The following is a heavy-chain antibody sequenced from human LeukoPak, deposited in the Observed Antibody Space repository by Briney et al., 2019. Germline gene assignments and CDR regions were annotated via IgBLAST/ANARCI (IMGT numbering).Heavy chain of an antibody. CDR1: GFLFSTYG. CDR2: ISGSADSK. D-gene: IGHD6-13*01. J-gene: IGHJ4*02. CDR3: ARGGSSRFLHY. V-gene: IGHV3-23*01. Sequence: GGSLTLSCAASGFLFSTYGMSWVGQPPGKGLGWVLGISGSADSKRHAVSVNGRITNSTDNAKNTVYRQMNSLTAEDTAVYYCARGGSSRFLHYWGQGTLVTVSS.